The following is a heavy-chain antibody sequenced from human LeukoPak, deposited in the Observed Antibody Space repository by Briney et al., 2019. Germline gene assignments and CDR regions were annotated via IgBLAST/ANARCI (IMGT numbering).Heavy chain of an antibody. CDR3: GRDRSSVAAGIGY. Sequence: GGSLRLSCAASGFTFSTYSMTWVRQAPGKGLEWVSYISSSSSYIYYADSVKGRFTISRDNAKNSLYLQMNSLRAEDTAVYYCGRDRSSVAAGIGYWGQGTLVTVSS. D-gene: IGHD6-19*01. J-gene: IGHJ4*02. CDR1: GFTFSTYS. CDR2: ISSSSSYI. V-gene: IGHV3-21*01.